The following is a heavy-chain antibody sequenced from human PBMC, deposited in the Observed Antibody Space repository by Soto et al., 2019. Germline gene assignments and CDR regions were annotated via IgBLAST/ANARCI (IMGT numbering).Heavy chain of an antibody. D-gene: IGHD3-16*02. CDR2: INHSGST. CDR3: GTTGGDYVWGSYRHYDY. CDR1: GGSFSGYY. V-gene: IGHV4-34*01. J-gene: IGHJ4*02. Sequence: QVQLQQWGAGLLKPSETLSLTCAVYGGSFSGYYWSWIRQPPGKGLEWIGEINHSGSTNYNPSLKSVVTTSVATSKNQSSRKRRSVTAADTAVYYWGTTGGDYVWGSYRHYDYWGQGTLVTVSS.